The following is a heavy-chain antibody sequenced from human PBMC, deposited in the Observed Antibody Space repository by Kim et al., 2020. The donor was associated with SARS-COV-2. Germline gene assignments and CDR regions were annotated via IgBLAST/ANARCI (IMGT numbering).Heavy chain of an antibody. Sequence: GGSLRLSCAASGFTFSSYSMNWVRQAPGKGLEWVSSISSSSSYIYYADSVKGRFTISRDNAKNSLYLQMNSLRAEDTAVYYCARDMGVDYGLFDYWGQGTLVTVSS. CDR2: ISSSSSYI. D-gene: IGHD4-17*01. V-gene: IGHV3-21*01. CDR3: ARDMGVDYGLFDY. J-gene: IGHJ4*02. CDR1: GFTFSSYS.